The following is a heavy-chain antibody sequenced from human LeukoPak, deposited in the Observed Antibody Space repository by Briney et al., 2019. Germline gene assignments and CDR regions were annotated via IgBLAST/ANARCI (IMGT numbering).Heavy chain of an antibody. V-gene: IGHV3-73*01. CDR3: TRLAEVAYGMDV. CDR2: IRSKAYTYAT. J-gene: IGHJ6*02. CDR1: GFSFSGSS. Sequence: GGSLRLSCAASGFSFSGSSLHWVRQASGKGLEWVGRIRSKAYTYATAYTASVKGRFTISRDDSKSTAYLQMNNLTTEDTAVYYCTRLAEVAYGMDVWGQGTTVTVSS.